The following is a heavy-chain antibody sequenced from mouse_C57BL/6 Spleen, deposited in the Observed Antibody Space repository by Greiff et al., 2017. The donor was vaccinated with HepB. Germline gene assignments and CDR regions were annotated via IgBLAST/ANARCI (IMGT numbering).Heavy chain of an antibody. V-gene: IGHV1-82*01. Sequence: VQVVESGPELVKPGASVKISCKASGYAFSSSWMNWVKQRPGKGLEWIGRIYPGDGDTNYNGKFKGKATLTADKSSSTAYMQLSSLTSEDSAVYFCARRRVTGTDFDYWGQGTTLTVSS. D-gene: IGHD4-1*01. J-gene: IGHJ2*01. CDR2: IYPGDGDT. CDR1: GYAFSSSW. CDR3: ARRRVTGTDFDY.